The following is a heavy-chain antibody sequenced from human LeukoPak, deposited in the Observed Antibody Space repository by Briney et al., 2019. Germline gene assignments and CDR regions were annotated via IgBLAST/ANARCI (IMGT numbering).Heavy chain of an antibody. D-gene: IGHD5-18*01. J-gene: IGHJ4*02. CDR1: GYTFTSYG. V-gene: IGHV1-18*01. CDR3: ARSRDTAMITDY. Sequence: ASVKVSCKASGYTFTSYGFSWVRRAPGQGLEWMGWISAYNGNTNYAQRLQGRVTMTTGTSTSTAYMELRSLRSDDTAVYYCARSRDTAMITDYWGQGTLVTVSS. CDR2: ISAYNGNT.